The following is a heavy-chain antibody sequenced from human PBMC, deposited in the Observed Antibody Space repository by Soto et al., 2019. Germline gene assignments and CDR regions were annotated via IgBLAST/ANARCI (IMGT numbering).Heavy chain of an antibody. Sequence: QVQLQQWGAGLLKPSETLSLTCAVYGGSFSGYYWSWIRQPPGKGLEWIGEINHSGSTNYNPSLKSRVTISVDTSKNQFSLKLSSVTAADTAVYYCATNTPAVAGTGWFDPWGQGTLVTVSS. V-gene: IGHV4-34*01. J-gene: IGHJ5*02. CDR2: INHSGST. D-gene: IGHD6-19*01. CDR3: ATNTPAVAGTGWFDP. CDR1: GGSFSGYY.